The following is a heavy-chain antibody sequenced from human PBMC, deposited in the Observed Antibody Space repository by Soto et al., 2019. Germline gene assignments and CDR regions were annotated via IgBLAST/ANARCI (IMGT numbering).Heavy chain of an antibody. D-gene: IGHD3-10*01. CDR2: IFTDGGT. CDR1: GFNVSSSS. CDR3: ARDSGGYYASRRWGAV. V-gene: IGHV3-53*01. J-gene: IGHJ6*02. Sequence: GGSLRLSCAASGFNVSSSSMNWVRQAPGKGLEWVSVIFTDGGTFYGDSVKGRFTISRDKSKNTLYLQMNSLRVEDTAVYFCARDSGGYYASRRWGAVWGPGTTVTVFS.